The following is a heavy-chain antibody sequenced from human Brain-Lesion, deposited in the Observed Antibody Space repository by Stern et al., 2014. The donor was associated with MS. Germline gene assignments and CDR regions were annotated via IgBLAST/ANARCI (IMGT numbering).Heavy chain of an antibody. CDR3: ARGERWFDS. CDR1: GFTFGNYG. Sequence: VQLVESGGGLVQPGGSRRLSWEASGFTFGNYGRPWFPQAPGKGRVGVSRVNNDGRRTSYADSVKGRFTMSRDNAKNTLYLQMNSLRVEDTAIYYCARGERWFDSWGQGTLVTVSS. V-gene: IGHV3-74*02. J-gene: IGHJ5*01. D-gene: IGHD3-10*01. CDR2: VNNDGRRT.